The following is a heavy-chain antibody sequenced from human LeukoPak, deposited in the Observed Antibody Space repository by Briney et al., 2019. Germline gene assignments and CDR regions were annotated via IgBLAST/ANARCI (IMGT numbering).Heavy chain of an antibody. J-gene: IGHJ4*02. CDR3: AKELSSSWYGSAFFDY. CDR2: ISGSGGST. CDR1: GFTFSSYA. D-gene: IGHD6-13*01. V-gene: IGHV3-23*01. Sequence: PGGSLRLSCAASGFTFSSYAMSWVRHPPGKGLEWVSAISGSGGSTYYADSVKGRFTISRDNSKNTLYLQMNSLRAEDTAVYYCAKELSSSWYGSAFFDYWGQGTLVTVSS.